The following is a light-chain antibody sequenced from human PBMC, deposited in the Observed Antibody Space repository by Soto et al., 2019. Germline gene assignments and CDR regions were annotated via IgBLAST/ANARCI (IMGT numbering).Light chain of an antibody. J-gene: IGKJ5*01. Sequence: EIVMTQSPATLCVSPGERATLECRSSHSVSIDFAWYQQKPGQSPRLLIFGASTRATGIPARFSGSGSWTEFTLTISNLQSEDFAVYYCHQYNKWPPITFGQGTRLEIK. CDR2: GAS. CDR1: HSVSID. V-gene: IGKV3-15*01. CDR3: HQYNKWPPIT.